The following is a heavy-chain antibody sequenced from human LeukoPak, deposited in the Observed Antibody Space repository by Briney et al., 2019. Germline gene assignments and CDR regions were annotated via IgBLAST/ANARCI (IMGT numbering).Heavy chain of an antibody. CDR2: VYTSGST. CDR3: AGCSSTSCRNWFDP. CDR1: GGSISSYY. J-gene: IGHJ5*02. V-gene: IGHV4-4*09. D-gene: IGHD2-2*01. Sequence: SETLSLTCTVSGGSISSYYWSWIRQPPGKGLEWIGYVYTSGSTNYNPSLKGRVTISVDTSKNQFSLKLSSVTAADTAVYYCAGCSSTSCRNWFDPWGQGTLVTVSS.